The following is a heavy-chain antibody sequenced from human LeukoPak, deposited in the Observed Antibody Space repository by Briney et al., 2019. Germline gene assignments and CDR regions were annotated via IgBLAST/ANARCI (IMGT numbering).Heavy chain of an antibody. Sequence: GGSLRLSCAASGFTFSSYAMSWVRQAPGKGLECVSAISGNGGSTYYADSVKGRFTISRDNSKNTLYLQMNSLRAEDTAVYYCAKCRGSYSTEPFDYWGQGTLVTVSS. CDR2: ISGNGGST. V-gene: IGHV3-23*01. CDR3: AKCRGSYSTEPFDY. CDR1: GFTFSSYA. J-gene: IGHJ4*02. D-gene: IGHD1-26*01.